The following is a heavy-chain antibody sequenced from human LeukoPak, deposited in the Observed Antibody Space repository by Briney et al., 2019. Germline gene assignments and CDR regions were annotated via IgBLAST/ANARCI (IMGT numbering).Heavy chain of an antibody. Sequence: ASVKVPCKASGCTFTSYGISWVRQAPGQGLEWVGWISAYNGNTNYAQKVQGRVTMTTDTSTSTAYMELWSLRSDDTAVYYCARGELWFGELLQDYWGQGTPVTVSS. J-gene: IGHJ4*02. CDR1: GCTFTSYG. V-gene: IGHV1-18*04. D-gene: IGHD3-10*01. CDR2: ISAYNGNT. CDR3: ARGELWFGELLQDY.